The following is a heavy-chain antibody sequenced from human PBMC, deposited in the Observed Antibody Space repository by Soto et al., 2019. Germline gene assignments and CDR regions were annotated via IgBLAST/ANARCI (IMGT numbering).Heavy chain of an antibody. CDR1: GSTFSAYV. J-gene: IGHJ4*02. Sequence: GGSLRLSCAASGSTFSAYVMSWVRQAPGKGLEWVSSITSSGGGTYYADSVKGRFTVSRDNSKNTVYLQMNSLRDEETAVYYCAKLTAAWGQGTLVTVSS. CDR3: AKLTAA. CDR2: ITSSGGGT. V-gene: IGHV3-23*01. D-gene: IGHD6-13*01.